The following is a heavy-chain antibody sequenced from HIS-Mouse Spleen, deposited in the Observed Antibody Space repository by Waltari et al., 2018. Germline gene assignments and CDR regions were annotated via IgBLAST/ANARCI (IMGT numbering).Heavy chain of an antibody. CDR2: IYYSGST. Sequence: QLQLQESGPGLVKPSETLSLTCTVSGGSISSSSYYWGWIRQPPGKGLEWIGSIYYSGSTYYNPSLKSRVNISVDTSKNQFSLQLSSVTAADTAVYYCAREIPYSSSWYDWYFDLWGRGTLVTVSS. V-gene: IGHV4-39*07. CDR3: AREIPYSSSWYDWYFDL. CDR1: GGSISSSSYY. D-gene: IGHD6-13*01. J-gene: IGHJ2*01.